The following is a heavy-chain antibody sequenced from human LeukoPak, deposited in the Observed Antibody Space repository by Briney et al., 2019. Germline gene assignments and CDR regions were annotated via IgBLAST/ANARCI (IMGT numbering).Heavy chain of an antibody. CDR3: AKGGRYCSSTSCKAPFRFDP. J-gene: IGHJ5*02. Sequence: PGGSLRLSCAASGFTFSSYAMSWVRQAPGKGLEWVSAISGSGGSTYYVDSVKGRFTISRDNSKNTLYLQMNSLTAEDTAVYYCAKGGRYCSSTSCKAPFRFDPWGQGTLVTVSS. CDR2: ISGSGGST. CDR1: GFTFSSYA. D-gene: IGHD2-2*01. V-gene: IGHV3-23*01.